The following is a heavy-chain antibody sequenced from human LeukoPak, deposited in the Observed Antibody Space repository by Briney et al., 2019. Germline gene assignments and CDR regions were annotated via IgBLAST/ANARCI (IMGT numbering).Heavy chain of an antibody. CDR3: TRSFDF. V-gene: IGHV3-30*03. CDR1: GFTFSSYG. CDR2: ISYDGSNK. J-gene: IGHJ4*02. Sequence: GGSLRLSCAASGFTFSSYGMHWVRQAPGKGLEWVAIISYDGSNKYYADSVKGRFTISRDNAKNTLYLQMNSLRVEDTAFYYCTRSFDFWGQGTLVTVSS.